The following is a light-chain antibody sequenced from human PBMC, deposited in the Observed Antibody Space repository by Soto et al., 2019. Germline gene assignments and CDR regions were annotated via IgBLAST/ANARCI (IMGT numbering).Light chain of an antibody. V-gene: IGLV2-14*01. J-gene: IGLJ1*01. CDR3: SSYTSSSLTV. Sequence: QSALTQPAPVSGSPGQSITISCTGTSSDVGGYNYVPWYQQHPGKAPKLMIYDVSNRPSGVSNRFSGSKSGNTASLTISGLQAEDEADYYCSSYTSSSLTVFGTGTKVTVL. CDR2: DVS. CDR1: SSDVGGYNY.